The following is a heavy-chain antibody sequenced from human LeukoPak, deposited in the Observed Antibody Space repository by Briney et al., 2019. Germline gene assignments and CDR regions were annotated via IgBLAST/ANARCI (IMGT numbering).Heavy chain of an antibody. J-gene: IGHJ4*02. V-gene: IGHV4-4*09. Sequence: SETLSLTCTVSGGSISSYYWSWIRQPPGKGLDWIGYIYTSGSTNYNPSLKSRVTISVDTSKNQFSLKLSSVTAADTAVYYCARHVHVGAYFDYWGQGTLVTVSS. CDR3: ARHVHVGAYFDY. D-gene: IGHD1-26*01. CDR2: IYTSGST. CDR1: GGSISSYY.